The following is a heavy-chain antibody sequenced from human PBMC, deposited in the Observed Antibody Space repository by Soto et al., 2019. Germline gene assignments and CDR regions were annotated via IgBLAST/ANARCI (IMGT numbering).Heavy chain of an antibody. D-gene: IGHD3-22*01. V-gene: IGHV3-7*03. Sequence: GGSLRLSCVASGFTFSSYWMSWVRQAPGKGLEWVANIKSDGSEMYYVDSVKGRFTISRDNARKSLYLQMNSLRVEDTALYYCARDLGVVITAEYFQHWGQGTLGTV. J-gene: IGHJ1*01. CDR3: ARDLGVVITAEYFQH. CDR1: GFTFSSYW. CDR2: IKSDGSEM.